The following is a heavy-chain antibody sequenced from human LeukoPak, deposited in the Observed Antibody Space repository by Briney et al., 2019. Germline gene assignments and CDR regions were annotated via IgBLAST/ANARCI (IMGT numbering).Heavy chain of an antibody. J-gene: IGHJ4*02. D-gene: IGHD6-13*01. Sequence: ASVKVSCKTSGYSFIKYGVSWVRQAPGQGLEWMGWINPNSGGTNYAQKFQGRVTMTRDTSISTAYMELSRLRSDDTAVYYCARVKWGSSSREYLDWGQGTLVTVSS. CDR2: INPNSGGT. CDR1: GYSFIKYG. CDR3: ARVKWGSSSREYLD. V-gene: IGHV1-2*02.